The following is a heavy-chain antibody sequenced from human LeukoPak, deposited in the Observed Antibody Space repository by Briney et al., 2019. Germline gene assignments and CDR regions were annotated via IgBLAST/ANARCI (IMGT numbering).Heavy chain of an antibody. CDR2: INWNSGVA. CDR1: GGSISNYY. Sequence: SSETLSLTCTVSGGSISNYYWNWIRQPPGKGLEWVPGINWNSGVAGYVDSVKGRFTISRDNAKKSLYLQMNSLRGEDTALYHCVRHAHYYDSSNYRISGWFFDLWGRGTLVTVFS. CDR3: VRHAHYYDSSNYRISGWFFDL. J-gene: IGHJ2*01. V-gene: IGHV3-20*01. D-gene: IGHD3-22*01.